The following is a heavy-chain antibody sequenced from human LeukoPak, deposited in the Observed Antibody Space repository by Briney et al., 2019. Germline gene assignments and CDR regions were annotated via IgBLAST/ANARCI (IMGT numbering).Heavy chain of an antibody. V-gene: IGHV3-23*01. D-gene: IGHD5-18*01. CDR1: GGTFSSYA. J-gene: IGHJ5*02. CDR2: ISGSGGST. Sequence: SCKASGGTFSSYAISWVRQAPGKGLEWVSAISGSGGSTYYADSVKGRFTISRDNSKNTLYLQMNSLRAEDTAVYYCAKDGRLRGYSPWGQGTLITVSS. CDR3: AKDGRLRGYSP.